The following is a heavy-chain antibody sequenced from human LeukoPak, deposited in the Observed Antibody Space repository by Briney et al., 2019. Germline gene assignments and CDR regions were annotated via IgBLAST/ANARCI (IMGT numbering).Heavy chain of an antibody. V-gene: IGHV4-61*02. Sequence: SETLSLTCTVSGGSISSGSYYWCWIRQPAGKGLEWIGRIYTSGSTNYNPSLKSRVTISVDTSKNQFSLKLSSVTAADTAVYYCARTPSYDSSGGPLDAFDIWGQGTMVTVSS. CDR3: ARTPSYDSSGGPLDAFDI. D-gene: IGHD3-22*01. J-gene: IGHJ3*02. CDR1: GGSISSGSYY. CDR2: IYTSGST.